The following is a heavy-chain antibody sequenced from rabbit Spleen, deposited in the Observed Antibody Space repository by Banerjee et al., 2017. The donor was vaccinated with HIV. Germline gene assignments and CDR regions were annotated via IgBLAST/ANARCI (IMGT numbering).Heavy chain of an antibody. J-gene: IGHJ6*01. CDR3: ARDTSSSFSSYGMDL. CDR2: IEGGSSDFT. V-gene: IGHV1S40*01. D-gene: IGHD1-1*01. CDR1: GFSFSGSSY. Sequence: QSLEESGGGLVKPGASLTLTCKASGFSFSGSSYMCWVRQAPGKGLEWIACIEGGSSDFTYFASWAKGRFTISKTSSTTVTLQMTSLTAADTATYFCARDTSSSFSSYGMDLWGQGTLVTVS.